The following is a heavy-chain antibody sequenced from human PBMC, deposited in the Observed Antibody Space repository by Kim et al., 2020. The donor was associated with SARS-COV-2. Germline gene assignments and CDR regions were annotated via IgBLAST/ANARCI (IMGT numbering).Heavy chain of an antibody. CDR3: AKDESRGYYIEHFQY. CDR1: GFTFSSYT. Sequence: GGSLRLSCVASGFTFSSYTMNWVRQAPGKGLEWLSGISASGESRFYADSVKGRFTISRDNSKNTLYLQINNLSAEDTAVYYCAKDESRGYYIEHFQYWGQGTQVTVSS. D-gene: IGHD3-22*01. J-gene: IGHJ1*01. V-gene: IGHV3-23*01. CDR2: ISASGESR.